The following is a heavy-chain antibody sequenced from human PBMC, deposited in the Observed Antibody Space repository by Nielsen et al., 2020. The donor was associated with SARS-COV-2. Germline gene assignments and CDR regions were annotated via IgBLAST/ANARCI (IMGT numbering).Heavy chain of an antibody. V-gene: IGHV3-30*18. CDR1: GFTFSSYG. CDR3: AKISWYYYGEDAFDI. D-gene: IGHD3-10*01. CDR2: ISYDGSNK. Sequence: GGSLSLSCAASGFTFSSYGMHWVRQAPGKGLEWVAVISYDGSNKYYADSVKGRFTISRDNSKNTLYLQMNSLRAEDTAVYYCAKISWYYYGEDAFDIWGQGTMVTVSS. J-gene: IGHJ3*02.